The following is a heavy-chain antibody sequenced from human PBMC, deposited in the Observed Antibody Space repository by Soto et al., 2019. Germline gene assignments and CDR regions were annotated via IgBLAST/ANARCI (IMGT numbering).Heavy chain of an antibody. CDR3: ARTRVDTAMVNWFDP. V-gene: IGHV2-26*01. J-gene: IGHJ5*02. Sequence: QVTLKESGPALVKPTETLTLTCTVSGFSLTNGRMGVSWIRQSPGKALQWLAHIFSNDEESSRPSLITRLTISKDTSKSQVVLTMTNMDHVDTGTYYCARTRVDTAMVNWFDPWGQGTLVTVSS. CDR2: IFSNDEE. CDR1: GFSLTNGRMG. D-gene: IGHD5-18*01.